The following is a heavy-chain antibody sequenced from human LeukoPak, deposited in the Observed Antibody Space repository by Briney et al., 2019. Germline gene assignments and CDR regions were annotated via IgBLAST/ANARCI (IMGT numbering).Heavy chain of an antibody. Sequence: SETLSLTCTVSGGSMSSYYWSWIRQPPGKGLEWIGYIYYSGSTYYNPSLKSRVTISVDTSKNQFSLKLSSVTAADTAVYYCARHYCGGDCYSRWYFDLWGRGTLVTVSS. CDR2: IYYSGST. D-gene: IGHD2-21*02. V-gene: IGHV4-59*06. CDR1: GGSMSSYY. J-gene: IGHJ2*01. CDR3: ARHYCGGDCYSRWYFDL.